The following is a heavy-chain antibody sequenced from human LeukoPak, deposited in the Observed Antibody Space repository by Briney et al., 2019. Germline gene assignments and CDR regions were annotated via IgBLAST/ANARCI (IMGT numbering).Heavy chain of an antibody. J-gene: IGHJ4*02. Sequence: ASVKVSCKASGYTFTSYGISWVRQAPGQGLEWMGWISAYNGNTNYAQKLQGRVTMTTDTSTSTAYMELRSLRSDDTAVYYCARSGGYCRSTSCYLFDYWGQGTLVTVSS. V-gene: IGHV1-18*01. D-gene: IGHD2-2*01. CDR2: ISAYNGNT. CDR1: GYTFTSYG. CDR3: ARSGGYCRSTSCYLFDY.